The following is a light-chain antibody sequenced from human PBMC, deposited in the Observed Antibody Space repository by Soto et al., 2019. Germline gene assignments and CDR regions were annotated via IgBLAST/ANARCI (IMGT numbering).Light chain of an antibody. CDR3: LLYLGGGIWV. CDR2: NTN. Sequence: QAVVTQEPSFSVSPGGTGTLPCGLSSGPVFTSSYPNWYQQTPGQAPRTLIFNTNTRSSGVPDRFSGSIRGDKAALTITGAQADDDSYYYCLLYLGGGIWVFGGGTKVTVL. V-gene: IGLV8-61*01. J-gene: IGLJ3*02. CDR1: SGPVFTSSY.